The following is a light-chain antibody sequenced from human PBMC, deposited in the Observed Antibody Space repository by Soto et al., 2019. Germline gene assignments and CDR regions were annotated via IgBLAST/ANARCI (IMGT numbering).Light chain of an antibody. CDR1: QSISTY. J-gene: IGKJ1*01. CDR3: QQSYDTLWT. CDR2: AAS. V-gene: IGKV1-39*01. Sequence: DIQMTQSPSSLSASVGDRVTITCRASQSISTYLNWYQQKPGRAPNLLIYAASSLLSGVPSRFSGSGSGTDFTLTISSLQPEDFATYYCQQSYDTLWTFGQGTKVDTK.